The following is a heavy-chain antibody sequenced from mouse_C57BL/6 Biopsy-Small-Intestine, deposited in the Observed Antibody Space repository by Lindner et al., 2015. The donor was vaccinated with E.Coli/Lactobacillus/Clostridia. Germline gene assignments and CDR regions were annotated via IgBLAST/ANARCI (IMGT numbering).Heavy chain of an antibody. D-gene: IGHD2-3*01. Sequence: VQLQESGAELMKPGASVKISCKASGYAFSSSWMNWVKQRPGKGLEWIGRIYPGDGDTNYNGKFKGKATLTADKSSSTAYMQLSSLTSEDSAVYFCARWDGYYDAMDYWGQGTSVTVSS. CDR1: GYAFSSSW. CDR2: IYPGDGDT. CDR3: ARWDGYYDAMDY. J-gene: IGHJ4*01. V-gene: IGHV1-82*01.